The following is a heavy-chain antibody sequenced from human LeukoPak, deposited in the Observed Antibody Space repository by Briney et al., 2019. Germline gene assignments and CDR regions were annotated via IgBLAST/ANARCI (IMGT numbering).Heavy chain of an antibody. V-gene: IGHV5-51*01. J-gene: IGHJ4*02. Sequence: GESLKISCKGSGYSFTSYWIGWVRQMPGKGLEWMGIIYPGDSDTRYSPSFQGQVTISADKSISTAYLQWSSLKASDTAMYYCARPVRSTPGGDYGDYGAFDYWGQGTLVTVSS. CDR2: IYPGDSDT. CDR1: GYSFTSYW. CDR3: ARPVRSTPGGDYGDYGAFDY. D-gene: IGHD4-17*01.